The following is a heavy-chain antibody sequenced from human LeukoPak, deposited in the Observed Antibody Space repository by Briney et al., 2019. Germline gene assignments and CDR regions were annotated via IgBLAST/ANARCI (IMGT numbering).Heavy chain of an antibody. CDR1: GYTFTGYY. V-gene: IGHV1-2*02. J-gene: IGHJ4*02. CDR2: INPNSGAT. Sequence: GASVKVSCKASGYTFTGYYLHWVRQAPGQGLEWMGWINPNSGATNYVQNFQGRVTMTRDTSINTAYMELSSLRSDDTAVYHCARLSSSSSPEDYWGQGTLVTVSS. D-gene: IGHD2-2*01. CDR3: ARLSSSSSPEDY.